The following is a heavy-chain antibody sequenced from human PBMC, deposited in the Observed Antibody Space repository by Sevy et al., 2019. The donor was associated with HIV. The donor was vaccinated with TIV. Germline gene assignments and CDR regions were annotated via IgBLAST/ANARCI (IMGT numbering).Heavy chain of an antibody. V-gene: IGHV1-2*02. CDR2: INPNSVGT. CDR1: GYTFTGYY. D-gene: IGHD3-22*01. CDR3: ARVCYYDSSGYYYDGPYDAFDI. Sequence: ASVKVSCKASGYTFTGYYMHWVRQAPGQGLEWMGWINPNSVGTNYAQKFQGRVTMTRDTSISTAYMELSRLRSDDTAVYYCARVCYYDSSGYYYDGPYDAFDIWGQGTMVTVSS. J-gene: IGHJ3*02.